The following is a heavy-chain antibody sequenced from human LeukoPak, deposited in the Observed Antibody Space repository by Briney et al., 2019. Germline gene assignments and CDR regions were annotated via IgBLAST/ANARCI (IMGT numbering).Heavy chain of an antibody. D-gene: IGHD3-16*01. Sequence: GGSLRLSCTASGFTFRGYEMKWVRQAPGRGLDWVSAISGSGGSTYYADSVKGRFTISRDNSKNTLYLQMNSLRAEDTAVYYCAKSGPLLWPIDWGQGALVTVSS. CDR2: ISGSGGST. CDR3: AKSGPLLWPID. J-gene: IGHJ4*02. CDR1: GFTFRGYE. V-gene: IGHV3-23*01.